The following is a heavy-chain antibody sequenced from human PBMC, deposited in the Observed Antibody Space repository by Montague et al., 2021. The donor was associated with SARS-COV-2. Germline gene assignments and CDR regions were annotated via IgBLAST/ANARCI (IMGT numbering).Heavy chain of an antibody. V-gene: IGHV1-24*01. D-gene: IGHD6-13*01. J-gene: IGHJ6*02. CDR3: ATAPSIAAAGKGDYYYYYGMDV. CDR2: FDPEDGET. Sequence: SVKVSCKVSGYTLTELSMRWVRQAPGKGLEWMGGFDPEDGETIYAQKFQGRVTMTEDTSTDTAYMELSSLRSEDTAVYYCATAPSIAAAGKGDYYYYYGMDVWGQGTTVTVSS. CDR1: GYTLTELS.